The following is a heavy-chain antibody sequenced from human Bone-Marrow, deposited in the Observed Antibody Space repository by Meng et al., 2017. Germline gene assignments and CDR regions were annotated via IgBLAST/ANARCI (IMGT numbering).Heavy chain of an antibody. CDR2: ISSSSSYI. D-gene: IGHD3-22*01. V-gene: IGHV3-21*01. CDR3: ARNRSTTPDYDREGGILS. J-gene: IGHJ5*02. Sequence: GESLKISCAASGFTFSSYSMNWVRQAPGKGLEWVSSISSSSSYIYYADSVKGRFTISRDNAKNSLYLKMNSLRAEDTAVYYCARNRSTTPDYDREGGILSWGQGTLVTVSS. CDR1: GFTFSSYS.